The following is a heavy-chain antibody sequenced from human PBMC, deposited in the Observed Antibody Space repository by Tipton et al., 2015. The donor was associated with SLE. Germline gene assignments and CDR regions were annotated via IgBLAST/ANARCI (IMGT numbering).Heavy chain of an antibody. V-gene: IGHV4-39*01. CDR3: ARPGGYDWGWYY. CDR2: IYYSGST. Sequence: TLSLTCTVSGVSISSRTYYWSWIRQPPGKGLEWIGSIYYSGSTYYNPSLKSRVTISVDTSKNQFSLKLSSVTAADTAVYYCARPGGYDWGWYYWGQGTLVTVSS. CDR1: GVSISSRTYY. J-gene: IGHJ4*02. D-gene: IGHD5-12*01.